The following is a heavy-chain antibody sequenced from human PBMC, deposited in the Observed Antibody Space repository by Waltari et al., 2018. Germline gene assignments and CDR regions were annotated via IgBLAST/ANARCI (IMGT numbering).Heavy chain of an antibody. J-gene: IGHJ4*02. V-gene: IGHV3-74*01. Sequence: EVQLVESGGGLVQPGGSLRLSXAASGXSFRSXWMHWVRQAPGKGLGWVSRSNSDGSRXSHADSVKGRFTXSRXNAXXXLXLQMNSLXXXDTAXYYCARDDSTXYSYLDYXGQGTLVTVXS. CDR2: SNSDGSRX. D-gene: IGHD3-22*01. CDR1: GXSFRSXW. CDR3: ARDDSTXYSYLDY.